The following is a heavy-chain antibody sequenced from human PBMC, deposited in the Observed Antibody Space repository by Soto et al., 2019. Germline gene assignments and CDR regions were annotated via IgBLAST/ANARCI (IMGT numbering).Heavy chain of an antibody. CDR1: DFTFSSYG. Sequence: QVQLVESGGGVVQPGRSLTLSCAASDFTFSSYGIHWVRQAPGKGLEWVAVISYDGSNKQYGDSVKGRLTMSRDNSKNXVHLQMSSLRVEDTAVYYCAKDTYYHDGSGYYVFDYWGQGTLVTVSS. J-gene: IGHJ4*01. CDR3: AKDTYYHDGSGYYVFDY. V-gene: IGHV3-30*18. CDR2: ISYDGSNK. D-gene: IGHD3-22*01.